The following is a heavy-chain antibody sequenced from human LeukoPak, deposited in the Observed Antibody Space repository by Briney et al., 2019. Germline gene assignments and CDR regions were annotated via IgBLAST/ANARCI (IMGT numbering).Heavy chain of an antibody. V-gene: IGHV1-8*01. Sequence: GASVKVSCKASGYTFTSYDINWVRQATEQGLEWMGWMNPNSGNTGYAQKFQGRVTMTRNTSISTAYMELSSLRSEDTAVYYCARRQQLVFSGGGIDYWGQGTLVTVSS. CDR1: GYTFTSYD. CDR3: ARRQQLVFSGGGIDY. D-gene: IGHD6-13*01. J-gene: IGHJ4*02. CDR2: MNPNSGNT.